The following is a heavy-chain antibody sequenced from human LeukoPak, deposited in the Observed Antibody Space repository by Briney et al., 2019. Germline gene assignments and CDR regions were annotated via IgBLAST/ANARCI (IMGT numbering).Heavy chain of an antibody. J-gene: IGHJ4*02. Sequence: SETLSLTCDVSGDSISSSSNYWGWVRHLPGKGLEWIGSVYRSGSTYYNPSLKSRVTISVDTSKNQFTLNLTSVTAADTAVYHCARRGTSRWAYYFDFWGPGSLLTISS. V-gene: IGHV4-39*01. CDR2: VYRSGST. CDR1: GDSISSSSNY. D-gene: IGHD6-19*01. CDR3: ARRGTSRWAYYFDF.